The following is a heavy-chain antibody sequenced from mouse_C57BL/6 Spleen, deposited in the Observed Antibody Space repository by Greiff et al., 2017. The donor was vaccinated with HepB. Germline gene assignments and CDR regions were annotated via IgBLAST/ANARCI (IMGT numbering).Heavy chain of an antibody. D-gene: IGHD3-3*01. V-gene: IGHV1-61*01. J-gene: IGHJ4*01. CDR3: ARGRDGYAMDY. CDR1: GYTFTSYW. Sequence: VQLQQPGAELVRPGSSVKLSCKASGYTFTSYWMDWVKQRPGQGLEWIGNIYPSDSETHYNQKFKDKAKLTVDKSSSTAYMQLSSLTSEDSAVYYCARGRDGYAMDYWGQGTSVTVSS. CDR2: IYPSDSET.